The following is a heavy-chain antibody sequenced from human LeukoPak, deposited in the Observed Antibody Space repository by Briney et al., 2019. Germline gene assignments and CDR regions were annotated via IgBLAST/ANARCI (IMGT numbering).Heavy chain of an antibody. Sequence: GESLKISCKGSGYSFSTYWIGWVRQMPGKGLEWMGFIYPGDSDTRYSPSFQGQVTISADKSITTAYLQWSSLKASDTAMYYCAKVVEPATVSGDSYTYSYHMDVWGKGTAVTVSS. CDR2: IYPGDSDT. J-gene: IGHJ6*03. CDR1: GYSFSTYW. CDR3: AKVVEPATVSGDSYTYSYHMDV. D-gene: IGHD5-24*01. V-gene: IGHV5-51*01.